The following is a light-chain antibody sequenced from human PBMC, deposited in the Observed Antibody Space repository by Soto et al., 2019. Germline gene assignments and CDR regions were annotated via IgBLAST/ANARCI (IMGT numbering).Light chain of an antibody. CDR3: QRYNNWART. V-gene: IGKV3-15*01. Sequence: EIVMTQSPATQTVSPGERANLSCWASQSVSILLAWYPQNAGQAPRLLLHGATTRATGIPARFSSAGSGTEFTLTISSLQSEDFAVYISQRYNNWARTFGEGTK. J-gene: IGKJ1*01. CDR2: GAT. CDR1: QSVSIL.